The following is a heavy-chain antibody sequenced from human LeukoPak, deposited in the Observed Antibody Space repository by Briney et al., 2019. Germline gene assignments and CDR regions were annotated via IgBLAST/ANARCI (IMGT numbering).Heavy chain of an antibody. J-gene: IGHJ4*02. CDR3: AKEFYSSSSPPFDY. CDR2: ISGSGGST. D-gene: IGHD6-6*01. CDR1: GFTFSSYW. V-gene: IGHV3-23*01. Sequence: TGGSLRLSCAASGFTFSSYWMTWVRQAPGKGLEWVSIISGSGGSTYYADSVKGRFTISRDNSKNTLFLQMNSLRAEDTAVYYCAKEFYSSSSPPFDYWGQGTLATVSS.